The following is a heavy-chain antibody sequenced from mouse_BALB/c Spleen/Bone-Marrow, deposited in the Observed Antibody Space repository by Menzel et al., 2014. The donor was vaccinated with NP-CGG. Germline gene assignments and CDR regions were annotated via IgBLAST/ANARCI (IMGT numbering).Heavy chain of an antibody. D-gene: IGHD2-14*01. CDR1: GYTFTSYW. CDR3: ARPYRYAYYFDF. Sequence: QVQLQQSGAELAKPGASVKMSCKASGYTFTSYWMHWVKQRPGQGLEWIGYINPSTGYTEYNQKFKDKATLTADKSSSTAYMQLSSLTSEDSAVYYCARPYRYAYYFDFWGQGTTLTVSS. V-gene: IGHV1-7*01. CDR2: INPSTGYT. J-gene: IGHJ2*01.